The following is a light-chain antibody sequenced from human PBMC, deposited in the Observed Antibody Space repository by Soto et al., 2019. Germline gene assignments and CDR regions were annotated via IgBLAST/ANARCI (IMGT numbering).Light chain of an antibody. J-gene: IGLJ1*01. Sequence: QSVLTQPPSVSGAPGQRVTISCTGSSSNIGAGYDVHWYQQLPGTAPKLLIYDNNNRPSGVPDRFSGSKSGTSASLAVTGLQAEDEADYYCQSYATGLSVLYVFGTGTKLTVL. CDR2: DNN. V-gene: IGLV1-40*01. CDR1: SSNIGAGYD. CDR3: QSYATGLSVLYV.